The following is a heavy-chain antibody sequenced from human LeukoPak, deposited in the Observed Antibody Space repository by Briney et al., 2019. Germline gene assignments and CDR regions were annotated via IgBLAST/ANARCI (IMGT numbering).Heavy chain of an antibody. CDR1: GGSISSSSYY. CDR3: ARGGITGTTRVAFDI. Sequence: SETLSLTCTVSGGSISSSSYYWGWIRQPPGKGLEWIGSIYYSGSTYYNPSLKSRVTISVDTSKNQFSLKLSSVTAADTAVYYCARGGITGTTRVAFDIWGRGTMVTVSS. J-gene: IGHJ3*02. CDR2: IYYSGST. V-gene: IGHV4-39*07. D-gene: IGHD1-7*01.